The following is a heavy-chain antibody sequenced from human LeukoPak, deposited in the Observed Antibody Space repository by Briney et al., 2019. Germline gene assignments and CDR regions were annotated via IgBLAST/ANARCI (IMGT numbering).Heavy chain of an antibody. V-gene: IGHV1-46*01. D-gene: IGHD6-19*01. CDR2: INPSGGST. Sequence: ASVKVSCKASGYTFTSYYMHWVRQAPGQGLEWMGIINPSGGSTSYAQKFQGRVTMTRDTSTSTAYMELSRLRSDDTAVYYCARVNSGWSYYYYYMDVWGKGTTVTISS. CDR3: ARVNSGWSYYYYYMDV. J-gene: IGHJ6*03. CDR1: GYTFTSYY.